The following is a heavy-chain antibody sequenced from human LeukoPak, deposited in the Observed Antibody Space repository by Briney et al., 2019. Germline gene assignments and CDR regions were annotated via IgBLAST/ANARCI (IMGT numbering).Heavy chain of an antibody. CDR2: IYHSGST. CDR3: ARVRANSGYGHFDY. J-gene: IGHJ4*02. D-gene: IGHD5-12*01. V-gene: IGHV4-38-2*01. CDR1: GYSLSSGYY. Sequence: SETLSLTCAVSGYSLSSGYYWGWIRQPPGKGLEWIGSIYHSGSTYYNPSLKSRVTISLDTSKNQFSLRLSSVTAADTAVYYCARVRANSGYGHFDYWGQGTLVTVSS.